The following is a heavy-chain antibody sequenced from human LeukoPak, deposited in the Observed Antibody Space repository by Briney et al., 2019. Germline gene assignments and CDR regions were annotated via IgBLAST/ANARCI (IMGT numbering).Heavy chain of an antibody. V-gene: IGHV4-59*01. D-gene: IGHD5-18*01. J-gene: IGHJ6*03. CDR3: ARTTEGGYTYDYFYYYYMDV. CDR1: GGSISSYY. Sequence: SETLSLTCTVSGGSISSYYWTWIRQPPGKGLEWIGYIYYSGSTNYNPSLKSRVTISVDTSKNQFSLKLSSVTAADTAVYYCARTTEGGYTYDYFYYYYMDVWGKGTTVTISS. CDR2: IYYSGST.